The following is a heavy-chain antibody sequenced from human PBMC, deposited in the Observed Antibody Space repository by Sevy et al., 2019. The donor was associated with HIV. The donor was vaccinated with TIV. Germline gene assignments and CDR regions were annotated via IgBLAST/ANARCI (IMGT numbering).Heavy chain of an antibody. Sequence: GGSLRLSCAASGFTFSSYGMDWVRQAPGKGLEWVSSISSTSTYIYYSDSVKGRFTISRDNAQNSLYLEMNSLRAEDTAFYFCARDRYPGSYYNFVHWGQGTLVTVSS. J-gene: IGHJ4*02. CDR2: ISSTSTYI. V-gene: IGHV3-21*01. CDR1: GFTFSSYG. D-gene: IGHD1-26*01. CDR3: ARDRYPGSYYNFVH.